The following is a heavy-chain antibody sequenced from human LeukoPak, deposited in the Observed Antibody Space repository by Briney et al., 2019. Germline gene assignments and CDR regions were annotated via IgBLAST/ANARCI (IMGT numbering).Heavy chain of an antibody. CDR3: AKDQGTGAPFDAFDI. V-gene: IGHV3-66*01. CDR1: GFTVSSNY. Sequence: PGGSLRLSCAASGFTVSSNYMSWVRQAPGKGLEWVSVIYSGGSTYYADSVKGRFTISRDNSKNTLYLQMNSLRAEDTAVYYCAKDQGTGAPFDAFDIWGQGTMVTVSS. CDR2: IYSGGST. D-gene: IGHD3-10*01. J-gene: IGHJ3*02.